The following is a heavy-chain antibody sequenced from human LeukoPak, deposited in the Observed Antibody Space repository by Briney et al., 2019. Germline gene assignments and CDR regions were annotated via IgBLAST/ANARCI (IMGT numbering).Heavy chain of an antibody. J-gene: IGHJ4*02. CDR3: ATASRNYYDTDY. CDR1: GYTFTGCY. D-gene: IGHD3-22*01. Sequence: ASVKVSCKASGYTFTGCYMHWVRQAPGQGLEWMGRINPNSGGTSYAQKFQGRVTMTRDTSISTAYMELSRLRSDDTAVYYCATASRNYYDTDYWGQGTLVTVSS. CDR2: INPNSGGT. V-gene: IGHV1-2*06.